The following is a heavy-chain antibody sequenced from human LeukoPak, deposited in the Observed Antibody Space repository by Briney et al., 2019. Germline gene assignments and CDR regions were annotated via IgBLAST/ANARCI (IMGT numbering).Heavy chain of an antibody. CDR2: ISGSGGST. D-gene: IGHD5-12*01. CDR1: GFTFSSYA. J-gene: IGHJ4*02. V-gene: IGHV3-23*01. Sequence: GGSLRLSCAASGFTFSSYAMSWVRQAPGKGLEWVSAISGSGGSTYYADSVKGRFTISRDNSKNTLYLQMNSLRAEDTAVYYCAKDLMGDIVATIGTPITTGFDYWGQGTLVTVSS. CDR3: AKDLMGDIVATIGTPITTGFDY.